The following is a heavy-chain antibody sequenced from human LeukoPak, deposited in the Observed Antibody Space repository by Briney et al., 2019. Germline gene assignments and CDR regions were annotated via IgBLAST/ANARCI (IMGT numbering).Heavy chain of an antibody. J-gene: IGHJ4*02. D-gene: IGHD4-11*01. CDR1: GYSISSGYY. Sequence: SETLSLTCTVSGYSISSGYYWGWIRQPPGKGLEWIGSIYHSGSTYYNPSLKSRVTISVDTSKNQFSLKLSSVTAADTAVYYCASRAATNTPSTLDYWGQGTLVTVSS. CDR2: IYHSGST. V-gene: IGHV4-38-2*02. CDR3: ASRAATNTPSTLDY.